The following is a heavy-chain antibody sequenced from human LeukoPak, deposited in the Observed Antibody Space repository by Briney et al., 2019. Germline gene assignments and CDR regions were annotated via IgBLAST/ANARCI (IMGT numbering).Heavy chain of an antibody. CDR2: FYPGDSTT. J-gene: IGHJ4*02. V-gene: IGHV5-51*01. CDR3: ARTLDLSSSSSDY. CDR1: GYSFTSYW. Sequence: GESLKISCKGSGYSFTSYWIGWVRQMPGKGLEWMGMFYPGDSTTRYSPSFQGQVTVSADKSTSTAYLQWSSLKASDTAMYYCARTLDLSSSSSDYWGQGTLVTVSS. D-gene: IGHD6-6*01.